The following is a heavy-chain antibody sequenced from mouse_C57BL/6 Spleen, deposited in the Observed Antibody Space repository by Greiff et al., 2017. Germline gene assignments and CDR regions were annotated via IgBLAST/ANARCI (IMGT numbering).Heavy chain of an antibody. V-gene: IGHV1-52*01. CDR1: GYTFTSYW. D-gene: IGHD1-1*01. CDR2: IDPSDSET. CDR3: EREITTEVASPGPFEY. Sequence: QVQLQQPGAELVRPGSSVKLSCKASGYTFTSYWMHWVKQRPIQGLEWIGNIDPSDSETHYNQKFKDKATLTVDKSSSIAYMQLSSLASEDSAVYYCEREITTEVASPGPFEYWGQGTTLTVSS. J-gene: IGHJ2*01.